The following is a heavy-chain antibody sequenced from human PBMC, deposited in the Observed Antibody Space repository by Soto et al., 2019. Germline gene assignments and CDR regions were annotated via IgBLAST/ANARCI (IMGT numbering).Heavy chain of an antibody. CDR3: ARESEDLTSNFDY. Sequence: PGGSLRLSCAASGFSFNNYAMSWVRQAPGKGLEWVSAIDGSGDETHYADSVRGRFTISRDNAKNSLYLEMNSLRAEDTAVYYCARESEDLTSNFDYWGQGTLVTVSS. J-gene: IGHJ4*02. CDR1: GFSFNNYA. CDR2: IDGSGDET. V-gene: IGHV3-21*06.